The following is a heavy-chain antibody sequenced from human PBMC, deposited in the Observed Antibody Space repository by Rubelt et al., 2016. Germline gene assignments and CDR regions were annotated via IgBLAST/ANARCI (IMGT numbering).Heavy chain of an antibody. CDR1: GFTFSSYS. CDR2: INSDGRSA. D-gene: IGHD3-10*01. CDR3: ARGSGVGDY. V-gene: IGHV3-74*01. Sequence: PGRSLRLSCAASGFTFSSYSMNWVRQAPGKGLVWVSRINSDGRSANYADFVKGRFTISRDNARNTVSLQMNSLRAEDTAVYYCARGSGVGDYWGQGTLVTVSS. J-gene: IGHJ4*02.